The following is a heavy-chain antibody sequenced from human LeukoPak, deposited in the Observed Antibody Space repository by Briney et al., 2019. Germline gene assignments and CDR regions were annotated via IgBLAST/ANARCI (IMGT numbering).Heavy chain of an antibody. CDR1: GGSISSSSYY. Sequence: SETLSLTCTVSGGSISSSSYYWGWIRQPPGKGLEWIGSIYYSGSTYYNPSLKSRVTISVDTSKNQFSLKLSSVTAADTAVYYCARQEYSSSWEFDYWGQGTLVTVSS. V-gene: IGHV4-39*07. CDR3: ARQEYSSSWEFDY. CDR2: IYYSGST. D-gene: IGHD6-13*01. J-gene: IGHJ4*02.